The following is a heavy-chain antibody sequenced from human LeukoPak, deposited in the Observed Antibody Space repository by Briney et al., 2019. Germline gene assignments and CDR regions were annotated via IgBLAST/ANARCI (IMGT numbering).Heavy chain of an antibody. D-gene: IGHD6-19*01. CDR3: AREDSSGWYSNFDY. Sequence: QVQLQESGPGLVKPSQTLSLTCTVSGGSISSGSYHWSWIRQPAGKGLEWIGRIYTSGSTNYNPSLKSRVTISVDTSKNQFSLKLSSVTAADTAVYYCAREDSSGWYSNFDYWGQGTLVTVSS. CDR1: GGSISSGSYH. J-gene: IGHJ4*02. CDR2: IYTSGST. V-gene: IGHV4-61*02.